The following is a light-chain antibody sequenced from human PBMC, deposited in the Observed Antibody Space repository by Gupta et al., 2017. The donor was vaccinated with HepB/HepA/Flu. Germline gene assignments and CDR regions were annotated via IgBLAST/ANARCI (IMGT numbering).Light chain of an antibody. V-gene: IGKV1-33*01. CDR3: QQYENLPLT. J-gene: IGKJ4*01. CDR1: QGISNY. CDR2: DAS. Sequence: DIQMTQSPSSLSASVGDRVIITCQASQGISNYLNWYQHKPGKAPKLLIYDASNLETGVPSRFSGSGSGTDLTLTIRSLQPEDIAIYYCQQYENLPLTFGGGTKVEIK.